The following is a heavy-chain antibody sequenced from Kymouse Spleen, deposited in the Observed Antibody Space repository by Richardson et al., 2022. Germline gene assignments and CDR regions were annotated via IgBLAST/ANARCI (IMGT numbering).Heavy chain of an antibody. CDR1: GGSFSGYY. CDR2: INHSGST. CDR3: ARGELRVFYFDY. D-gene: IGHD1-26*01. V-gene: IGHV4-34*01. J-gene: IGHJ4*02. Sequence: QVQLQQWGAGLLKPSETLSLTCAVYGGSFSGYYWSWIRQPPGKGLEWIGEINHSGSTNYNPSLKSRVTISVDTSKNQFSLKLSSVTAADTAVYYCARGELRVFYFDYWGQGTLVTVSS.